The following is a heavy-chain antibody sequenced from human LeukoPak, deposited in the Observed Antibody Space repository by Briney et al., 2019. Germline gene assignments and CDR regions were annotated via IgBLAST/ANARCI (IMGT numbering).Heavy chain of an antibody. CDR1: GYSFTSYW. Sequence: ESLKISCKGSGYSFTSYWIGWVRQMPGKGLEWMGIIYPGDSDTRYSPSFQGQVTISADKSISTAYLQWSSLKASDTAMYYCARHHSGSIAARQPPYYYYYMDVWGKGTTVTVSS. CDR2: IYPGDSDT. D-gene: IGHD6-6*01. V-gene: IGHV5-51*01. CDR3: ARHHSGSIAARQPPYYYYYMDV. J-gene: IGHJ6*03.